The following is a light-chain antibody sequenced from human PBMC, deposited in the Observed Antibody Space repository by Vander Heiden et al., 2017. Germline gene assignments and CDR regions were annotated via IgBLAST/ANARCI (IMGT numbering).Light chain of an antibody. CDR1: SSDVGVYNY. J-gene: IGLJ3*02. CDR2: AVN. Sequence: QSALTQPPSASGSPGQSVTISCTGTSSDVGVYNYVSWYQQHPGKAPKLMIYAVNKRPSGVPDRFSGSKSGNTASRTVSGLQSEDEADYYCSSFAGSNIWVFGGGTKLTVL. V-gene: IGLV2-8*01. CDR3: SSFAGSNIWV.